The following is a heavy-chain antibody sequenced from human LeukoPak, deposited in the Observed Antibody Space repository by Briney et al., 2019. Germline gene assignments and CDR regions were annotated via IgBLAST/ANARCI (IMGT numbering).Heavy chain of an antibody. J-gene: IGHJ3*02. D-gene: IGHD3-10*01. V-gene: IGHV6-1*01. CDR1: GDSVSSNSAA. CDR3: ARRLWFGELLYTPGPAFDI. CDR2: TYYRSKWYN. Sequence: SQTLSLTCAISGDSVSSNSAAWNWIRQSPSRGLEWLGRTYYRSKWYNDYAVSVKSRITINPDTSKNQFSLKLSSVTAADTAVYYSARRLWFGELLYTPGPAFDIWGQGTMVTVSS.